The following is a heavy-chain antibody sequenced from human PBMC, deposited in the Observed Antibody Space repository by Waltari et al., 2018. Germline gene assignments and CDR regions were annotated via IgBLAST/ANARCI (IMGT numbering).Heavy chain of an antibody. Sequence: QVQLQQWGAGLLKPSETLSLTCAVYGGSFSGYYWSWIRQPPGKGLEWIGEINHSGSTNYNPALKSRGTISVDTSKNQFSLKLSSVTAADTAVYYCARVGSGYSYGLDYWGQGTLVTVSS. V-gene: IGHV4-34*01. CDR2: INHSGST. D-gene: IGHD5-18*01. CDR3: ARVGSGYSYGLDY. J-gene: IGHJ4*02. CDR1: GGSFSGYY.